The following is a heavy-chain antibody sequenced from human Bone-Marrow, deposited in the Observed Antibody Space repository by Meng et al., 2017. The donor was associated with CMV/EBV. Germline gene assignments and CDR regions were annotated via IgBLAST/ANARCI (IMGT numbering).Heavy chain of an antibody. J-gene: IGHJ5*02. CDR3: ARDRGYSNRGANWFDP. V-gene: IGHV3-21*04. CDR1: GFTFSSYS. D-gene: IGHD4-11*01. Sequence: GGSLRLSCAASGFTFSSYSMNWVRQAPGKGLEWVSSISSSSSYIYYADSVKGRFTISRDNAKNSLYLQMNSLRAEDTALYHCARDRGYSNRGANWFDPWGQGTLVTVSS. CDR2: ISSSSSYI.